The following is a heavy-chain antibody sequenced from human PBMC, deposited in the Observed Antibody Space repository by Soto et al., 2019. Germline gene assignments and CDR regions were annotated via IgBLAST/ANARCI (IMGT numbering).Heavy chain of an antibody. CDR1: GFTFSDYY. Sequence: GGSLRLSCAASGFTFSDYYMSWIRQAPGKGLEWVSYISSSGSTIYYADSVKGRFTISRDNAKNSLYLQMNSLRAEDTAVYYCARVDGYCSSTSCYRLRYYYYYYMDVWGKGTTVTVSS. CDR3: ARVDGYCSSTSCYRLRYYYYYYMDV. J-gene: IGHJ6*03. CDR2: ISSSGSTI. V-gene: IGHV3-11*01. D-gene: IGHD2-2*03.